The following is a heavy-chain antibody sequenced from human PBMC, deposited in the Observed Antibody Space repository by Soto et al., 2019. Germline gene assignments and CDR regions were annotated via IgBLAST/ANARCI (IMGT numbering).Heavy chain of an antibody. CDR1: GFSLSTSGVG. CDR2: IYWNDDN. J-gene: IGHJ4*02. Sequence: ESGPTLVNPTQTLTLTCTFSGFSLSTSGVGVGCVRQPPGKALEWLAVIYWNDDNHYTSSLKTRLTVTKDISKNQVVLTMTNVDPVDTATYYCAHGTLWGGYHIFAYWGQGTLVTVSS. D-gene: IGHD3-3*01. V-gene: IGHV2-5*01. CDR3: AHGTLWGGYHIFAY.